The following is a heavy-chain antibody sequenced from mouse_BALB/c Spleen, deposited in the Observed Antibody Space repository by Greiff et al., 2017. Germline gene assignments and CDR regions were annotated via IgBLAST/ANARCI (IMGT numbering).Heavy chain of an antibody. Sequence: VKLQESGAELVRPGVSVKISCKGSGYTFTDYAMHWVKQSHAKSLEWIGVISTYYGDASYNQKFKGKATMTVDKSSSTAYMELARLTSEDSAIYYCARRDSSGYYAMDYWGQGTSVTVSS. CDR2: ISTYYGDA. CDR1: GYTFTDYA. J-gene: IGHJ4*01. CDR3: ARRDSSGYYAMDY. V-gene: IGHV1S137*01. D-gene: IGHD3-2*01.